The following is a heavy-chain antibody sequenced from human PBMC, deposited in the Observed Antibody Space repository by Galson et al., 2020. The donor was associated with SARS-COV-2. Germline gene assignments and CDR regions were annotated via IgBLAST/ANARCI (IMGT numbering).Heavy chain of an antibody. V-gene: IGHV4-39*07. CDR2: IAYSGTT. D-gene: IGHD6-19*01. J-gene: IGHJ4*02. CDR1: GGSVSTRPYY. Sequence: SETLSLTCTVSGGSVSTRPYYWGWIRQPPGKGLEWIGSIAYSGTTFYNPSLKSRVTISKHTSKNQFSLKLTSVTAADTAVYYCARDEGYSSGFSGVDYWGQGTLVTVSS. CDR3: ARDEGYSSGFSGVDY.